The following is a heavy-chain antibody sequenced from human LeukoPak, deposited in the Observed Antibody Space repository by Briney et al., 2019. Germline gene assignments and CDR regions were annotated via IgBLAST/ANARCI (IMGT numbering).Heavy chain of an antibody. J-gene: IGHJ1*01. CDR3: VRVELYYWGGECGAFQQ. Sequence: ASVKVSCKASLYTFTRYVISWVRQAPGHEREGRGWISAYNGNTKNAQKLQGRVTMTTDTSTTTAPMELRSLRYDDTAVCYFVRVELYYWGGECGAFQQWGQDTLVTVSS. CDR1: LYTFTRYV. V-gene: IGHV1-18*01. D-gene: IGHD2-21*01. CDR2: ISAYNGNT.